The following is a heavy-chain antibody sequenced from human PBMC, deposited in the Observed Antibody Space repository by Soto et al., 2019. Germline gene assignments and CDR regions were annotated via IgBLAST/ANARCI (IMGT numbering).Heavy chain of an antibody. CDR3: ARDWGYYYYYGMDV. CDR2: ISSSSSYI. Sequence: EVQLVESGGGLFKPGGSRRLPWAASGLTLSSYSRTWVRQAPGKGLGWVSSISSSSSYIYYADSVKGRFTISRDNAKNSLYLQMNSLRAEDTAVYYCARDWGYYYYYGMDVWGQGTTVTVSS. V-gene: IGHV3-21*01. CDR1: GLTLSSYS. J-gene: IGHJ6*02. D-gene: IGHD3-16*01.